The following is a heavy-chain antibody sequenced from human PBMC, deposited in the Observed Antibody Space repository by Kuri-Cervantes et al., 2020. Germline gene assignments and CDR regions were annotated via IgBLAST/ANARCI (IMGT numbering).Heavy chain of an antibody. CDR3: ARDPKAPPNYGDYINDNWYFDL. CDR1: GFTFSSYS. D-gene: IGHD4-17*01. CDR2: ISSSSSYI. V-gene: IGHV3-21*01. J-gene: IGHJ2*01. Sequence: ETLSLTCAASGFTFSSYSMNWVRQAPGKGLEWVSSISSSSSYIYYADSVKGRFTISRDNAKNSLYLQMNSLRAEDTAEYYCARDPKAPPNYGDYINDNWYFDLWGRGTMVTVSS.